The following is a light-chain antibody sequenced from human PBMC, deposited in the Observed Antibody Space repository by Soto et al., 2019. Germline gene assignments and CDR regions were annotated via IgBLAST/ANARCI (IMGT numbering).Light chain of an antibody. Sequence: EIVLTQSPATLSLSPGERATLSCRAGQSVSSYLAWYQQQPGQAPRLLIYDASNRATGIPARFSGSGSGTDFTLTIISLEPEDFAVYYCQQRSNWPITFGQGTRLEIK. CDR2: DAS. CDR3: QQRSNWPIT. CDR1: QSVSSY. V-gene: IGKV3-11*01. J-gene: IGKJ5*01.